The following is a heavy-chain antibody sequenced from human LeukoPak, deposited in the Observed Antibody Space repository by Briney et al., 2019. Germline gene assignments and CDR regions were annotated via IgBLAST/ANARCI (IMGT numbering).Heavy chain of an antibody. Sequence: SETLSLTCTVSGGSISSGGYYWSWIRQHPGKGLEWVGYIYYSGSTYYNPSLKSRVTISVDTSKNQFSLKLSSVTAADTAAYYCARGSRYYDSSGYYYWGQGTLVTVSS. CDR3: ARGSRYYDSSGYYY. CDR1: GGSISSGGYY. J-gene: IGHJ4*02. V-gene: IGHV4-31*03. CDR2: IYYSGST. D-gene: IGHD3-22*01.